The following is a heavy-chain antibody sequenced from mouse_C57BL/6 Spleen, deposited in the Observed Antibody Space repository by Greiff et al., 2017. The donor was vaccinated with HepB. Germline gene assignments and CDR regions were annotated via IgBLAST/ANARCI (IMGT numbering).Heavy chain of an antibody. CDR3: ARDYGFYYYAMDY. V-gene: IGHV5-17*01. D-gene: IGHD1-1*01. CDR2: ISSGSSTI. J-gene: IGHJ4*01. Sequence: EVKFEESGGGLVKPGGSLKLSCAASGFTFSDYGMHWVRQAPEKGLEWVAYISSGSSTIYYADTVKGRFTISRDNAKNTLFLQMTSLRSEDTAMYYCARDYGFYYYAMDYWGQGTSVTVSS. CDR1: GFTFSDYG.